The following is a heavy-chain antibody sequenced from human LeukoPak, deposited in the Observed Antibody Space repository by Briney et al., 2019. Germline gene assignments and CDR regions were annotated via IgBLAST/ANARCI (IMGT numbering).Heavy chain of an antibody. CDR1: GFTFSSYG. D-gene: IGHD4-17*01. CDR3: AKTDGDYAWIVYYMDV. Sequence: GGTLRLSCAASGFTFSSYGMSGVRQAPGRGLEGVSAISGSGGSTYYADSVKGRFTISRDNSKNTLYLQMNSLRAEDTAVYYCAKTDGDYAWIVYYMDVWGKGTTVTMSS. J-gene: IGHJ6*03. CDR2: ISGSGGST. V-gene: IGHV3-23*01.